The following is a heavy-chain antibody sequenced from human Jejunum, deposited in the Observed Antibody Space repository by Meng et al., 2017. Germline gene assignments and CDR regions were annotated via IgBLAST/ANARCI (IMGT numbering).Heavy chain of an antibody. V-gene: IGHV4-30-4*01. CDR2: IHHSGIT. J-gene: IGHJ4*02. D-gene: IGHD6-6*01. CDR3: ATIQSSPHFFNY. CDR1: GDSVTSGSYH. Sequence: QPQLQESGPGPVKPSQTLSLACTVSGDSVTSGSYHWSWIRQPPGKGLEWIGYIHHSGITYYNPSLRSRLLISIDTSKRQLSLTLNSVTAADTALYYCATIQSSPHFFNYWGQGTLVTVSS.